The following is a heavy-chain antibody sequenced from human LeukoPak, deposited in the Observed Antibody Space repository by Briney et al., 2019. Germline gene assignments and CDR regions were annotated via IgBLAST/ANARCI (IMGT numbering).Heavy chain of an antibody. CDR2: ISGSGGST. CDR3: AKEASSYDFWSGYYRY. CDR1: GFTFSSYA. J-gene: IGHJ4*02. V-gene: IGHV3-23*01. Sequence: GGSLRLSXAASGFTFSSYAMSWVGQAPGKGLEWVSAISGSGGSTYYADSVKGRFTISRDNSKNTLYLQMNSLRAEDTAVYYCAKEASSYDFWSGYYRYWGQGTLVTVSS. D-gene: IGHD3-3*01.